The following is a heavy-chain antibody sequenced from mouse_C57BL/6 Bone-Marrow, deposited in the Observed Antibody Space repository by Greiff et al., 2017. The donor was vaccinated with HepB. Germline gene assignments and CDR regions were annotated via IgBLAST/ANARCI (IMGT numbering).Heavy chain of an antibody. J-gene: IGHJ3*01. CDR3: ARGGDYAVPFAY. D-gene: IGHD2-4*01. V-gene: IGHV5-4*03. Sequence: EVKLVESGGGLVKPGGSLKLSCAASGFTFSSYAMSWVRQTPEKRLEWVATISDGGSYTYYPDNVKGRFTISRDNAKNNLYLQMSHLKSEDTAMYYCARGGDYAVPFAYWGQGTLVTVSA. CDR2: ISDGGSYT. CDR1: GFTFSSYA.